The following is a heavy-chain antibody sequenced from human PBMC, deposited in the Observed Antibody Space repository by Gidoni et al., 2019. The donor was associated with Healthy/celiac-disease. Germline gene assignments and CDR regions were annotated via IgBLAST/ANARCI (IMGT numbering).Heavy chain of an antibody. V-gene: IGHV3-73*02. CDR2: IRSKANSYAT. Sequence: EVHLVESGGGLVQPGGSLKLSCAASGFTFSGSAMHWVRQASGKGLGWVGRIRSKANSYATAYAASVKGRFTISRDDSKNTAYLQMNSLKTEDTAVYYCTRHGRVANFDYWGQGTLVTVSS. D-gene: IGHD2-15*01. J-gene: IGHJ4*02. CDR1: GFTFSGSA. CDR3: TRHGRVANFDY.